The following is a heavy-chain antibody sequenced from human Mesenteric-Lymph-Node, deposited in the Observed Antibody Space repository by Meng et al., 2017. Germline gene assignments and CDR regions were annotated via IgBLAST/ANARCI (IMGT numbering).Heavy chain of an antibody. V-gene: IGHV1-2*02. CDR1: GYTFTGYY. Sequence: ASVKVSCKASGYTFTGYYMHWVRQAPGQGLEWMGWTNPNSGGTNYAQKFRGRVTMTRDTSISTAYMELSRLRSDDTAVYYCARDYYDSSDLWGEIDYWGQGTLVTVSS. J-gene: IGHJ4*02. CDR2: TNPNSGGT. CDR3: ARDYYDSSDLWGEIDY. D-gene: IGHD3-22*01.